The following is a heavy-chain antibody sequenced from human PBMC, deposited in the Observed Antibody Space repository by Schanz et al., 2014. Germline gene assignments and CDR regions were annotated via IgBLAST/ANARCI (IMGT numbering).Heavy chain of an antibody. CDR1: GITFSSHS. V-gene: IGHV3-48*01. CDR2: ITYNGGTI. J-gene: IGHJ4*02. D-gene: IGHD3-22*01. CDR3: AKDISDTSGKDDY. Sequence: EVHLVESGGGLVQPGGSLRLSCAASGITFSSHSFNWVRQAPGKGLEWISYITYNGGTIYYADSVKGRFTISRDNAKNTVYLQMNSLRVEDSAIYYCAKDISDTSGKDDYWGQGTLVTVSS.